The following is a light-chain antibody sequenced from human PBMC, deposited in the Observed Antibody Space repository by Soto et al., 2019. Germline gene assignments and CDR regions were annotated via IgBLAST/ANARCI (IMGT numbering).Light chain of an antibody. J-gene: IGLJ1*01. CDR1: SSNIGAGYD. Sequence: QSVLTQAPSVSGAPGQRVTISCTGSSSNIGAGYDVHWYQQLPGTAPKLLIYGNSNRPSGVPDRFSGSKSGTSASLAITGLQAEDEADYYCQSYDSSLSGSVFGTETKLTVL. CDR3: QSYDSSLSGSV. CDR2: GNS. V-gene: IGLV1-40*01.